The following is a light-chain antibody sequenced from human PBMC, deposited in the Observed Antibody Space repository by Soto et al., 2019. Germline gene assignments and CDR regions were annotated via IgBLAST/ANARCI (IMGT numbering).Light chain of an antibody. CDR3: CSHARSYV. V-gene: IGLV2-23*02. Sequence: QSALTQPASVSGSPGQSITISCSGTSSDVGRYNLVSWYQQLPGKAPKLMIYEVSKRPSGVSDRFSGSKSGNTASLTISGLQTEDEADYYCCSHARSYVFGSGTKSPS. CDR1: SSDVGRYNL. CDR2: EVS. J-gene: IGLJ1*01.